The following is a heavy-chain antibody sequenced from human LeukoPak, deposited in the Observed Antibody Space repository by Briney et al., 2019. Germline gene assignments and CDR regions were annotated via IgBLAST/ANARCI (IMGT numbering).Heavy chain of an antibody. J-gene: IGHJ4*02. CDR3: ARVDYSNLFDY. D-gene: IGHD4-11*01. Sequence: SETLSLTCTVSGGSISNYYWSWIRQPPGKGLEWIGYIYYSGSTNYNPSLKSRVTISVDTSKNQFSLKLSSVTAADTAVYYCARVDYSNLFDYWGQGTLVTVSS. V-gene: IGHV4-59*01. CDR2: IYYSGST. CDR1: GGSISNYY.